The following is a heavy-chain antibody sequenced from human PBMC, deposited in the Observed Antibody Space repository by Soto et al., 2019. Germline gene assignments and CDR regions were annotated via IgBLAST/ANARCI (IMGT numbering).Heavy chain of an antibody. Sequence: ASVKVSCKASGYTFTSYYMHWVRQAPGQGLEWMGIINPSGGSTSYAQKFQGRVTMTRDTSTSTVYMELSSLRSEDTAVYYCASLTYYDFWSGYSIPGPPYYYYGMDVWGQGTTVTVSS. J-gene: IGHJ6*02. D-gene: IGHD3-3*01. V-gene: IGHV1-46*01. CDR3: ASLTYYDFWSGYSIPGPPYYYYGMDV. CDR1: GYTFTSYY. CDR2: INPSGGST.